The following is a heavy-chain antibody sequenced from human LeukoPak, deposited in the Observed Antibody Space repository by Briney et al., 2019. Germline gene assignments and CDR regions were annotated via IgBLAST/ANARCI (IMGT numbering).Heavy chain of an antibody. CDR3: ARSYYGFDYYYYMDV. J-gene: IGHJ6*03. CDR2: IYTSGST. Sequence: SETLSLTCTVSGGSISSYYWSWIRQPAGKGLEWIGHIYTSGSTNYNPSLKSRVTMSVDTSKNQFSLKLSSVTAADTAVYYCARSYYGFDYYYYMDVWGKGTTVTVSS. CDR1: GGSISSYY. V-gene: IGHV4-4*07. D-gene: IGHD3-3*01.